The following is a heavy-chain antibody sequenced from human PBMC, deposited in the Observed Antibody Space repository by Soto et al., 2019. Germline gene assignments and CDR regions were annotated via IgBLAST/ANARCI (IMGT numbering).Heavy chain of an antibody. D-gene: IGHD2-2*02. J-gene: IGHJ6*03. CDR2: IWYDGSNK. CDR3: ARDGLDIVVVPAAIGSYMDV. CDR1: GFTFSSYG. Sequence: PGGSLRLSCAASGFTFSSYGMHWVRQAPGKGLEWVAVIWYDGSNKYYADSVKGRFTISRDNSKNTLYLQMNSLRAEDTAVYYCARDGLDIVVVPAAIGSYMDVWGKGTTVTVSS. V-gene: IGHV3-33*01.